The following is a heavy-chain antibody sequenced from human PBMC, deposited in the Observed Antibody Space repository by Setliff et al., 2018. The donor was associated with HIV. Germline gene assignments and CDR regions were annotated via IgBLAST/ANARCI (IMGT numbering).Heavy chain of an antibody. V-gene: IGHV1-69*10. D-gene: IGHD5-12*01. CDR3: AIDVIGGWLRPMPDF. J-gene: IGHJ4*02. CDR1: GGVFSNYA. CDR2: LTPVIGIA. Sequence: SVKVSCKASGGVFSNYAINWVRQAPGQGLEWMGGLTPVIGIAVYAQKFQGRVTLTADTSTSTAYMDLSSLKSGDTAVYYCAIDVIGGWLRPMPDFWGPGTLVTVSS.